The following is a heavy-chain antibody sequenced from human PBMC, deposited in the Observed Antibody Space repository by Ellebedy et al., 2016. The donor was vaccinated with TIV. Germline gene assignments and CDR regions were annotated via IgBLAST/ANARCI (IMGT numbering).Heavy chain of an antibody. V-gene: IGHV4-34*01. CDR2: INHSGST. D-gene: IGHD3-10*01. CDR1: GGSFSGYY. Sequence: MPSETLSLTCAVYGGSFSGYYWSWIRQPPGKGLEWIGEINHSGSTNYNPSLKSRVTISVDTSKNQFSLKLSSVTAADTAVYYCARRRAMVRGVIRDWYFDLWGRGTLVTVSS. J-gene: IGHJ2*01. CDR3: ARRRAMVRGVIRDWYFDL.